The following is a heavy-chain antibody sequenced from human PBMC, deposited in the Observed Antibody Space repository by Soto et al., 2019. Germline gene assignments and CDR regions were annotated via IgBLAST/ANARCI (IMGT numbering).Heavy chain of an antibody. J-gene: IGHJ5*02. CDR1: NGSIGSYY. Sequence: LSLTCTISNGSIGSYYWTWIRQPPGKGLGWIGHIYYSGSTNYNPSLKRRLTLSLDTSKNQFSLKLTSVTAADTAVYYCARVGRLITAAGLLDAWGQGTLVTVSS. D-gene: IGHD6-13*01. CDR2: IYYSGST. V-gene: IGHV4-59*01. CDR3: ARVGRLITAAGLLDA.